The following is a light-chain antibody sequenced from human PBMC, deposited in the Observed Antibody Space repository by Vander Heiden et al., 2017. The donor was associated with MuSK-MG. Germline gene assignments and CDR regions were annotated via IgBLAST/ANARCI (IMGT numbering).Light chain of an antibody. V-gene: IGKV1-33*01. J-gene: IGKJ3*01. Sequence: DIQMTQSTPSLSSSVRDTTTTTCQASQHISSYLYLYQQKPGKAPTLLIYDASNLETGVRSRFSGSGSGTDFTFTISSLRPEDVAAYYCQQYDNLPPLVTFGPGTKVDIK. CDR3: QQYDNLPPLVT. CDR1: QHISSY. CDR2: DAS.